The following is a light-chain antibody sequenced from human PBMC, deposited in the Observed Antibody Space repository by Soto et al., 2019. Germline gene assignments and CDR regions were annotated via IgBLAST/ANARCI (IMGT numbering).Light chain of an antibody. J-gene: IGKJ1*01. CDR3: QQYNSYLT. Sequence: DIQMTQSPSTLSASVGDRVTITCRASQSISSWSAWYQQKPGKAPKLLIYKASSLESGVPSRFSGSGSGTEFTLTISSLQPDDFATYYCQQYNSYLTFGQGTKVEIK. V-gene: IGKV1-5*03. CDR2: KAS. CDR1: QSISSW.